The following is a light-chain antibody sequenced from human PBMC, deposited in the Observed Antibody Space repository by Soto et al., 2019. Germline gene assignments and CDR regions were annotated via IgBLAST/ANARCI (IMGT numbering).Light chain of an antibody. CDR1: SSDVGGYNY. CDR3: GAYTSIASLTVI. Sequence: QSALTQPASVSGSPGQSITISCTGTSSDVGGYNYVSWYRQYPGKAPKLMLFDVSNRPSGVSNRFSGSKSGNTASLTISGLQPEDEADYYCGAYTSIASLTVIFGGGTKLTVL. J-gene: IGLJ2*01. CDR2: DVS. V-gene: IGLV2-14*01.